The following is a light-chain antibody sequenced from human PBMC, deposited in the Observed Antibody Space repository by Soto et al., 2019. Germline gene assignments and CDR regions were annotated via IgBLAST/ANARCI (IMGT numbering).Light chain of an antibody. V-gene: IGLV2-18*02. Sequence: QSALTQPPSVSGTPGQSVTISCTGTSSDVGSYNRVSWHQQPPGTAPKLIIYEVSNLPSGVPDRFSGSKSGNTASLTISGLQAEDEDDYYCSSYTSSSAPVVFGGGTKVTVL. CDR2: EVS. CDR1: SSDVGSYNR. J-gene: IGLJ2*01. CDR3: SSYTSSSAPVV.